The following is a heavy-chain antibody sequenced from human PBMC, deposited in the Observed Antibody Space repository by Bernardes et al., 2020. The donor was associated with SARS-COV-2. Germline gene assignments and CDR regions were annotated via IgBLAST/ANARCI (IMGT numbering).Heavy chain of an antibody. J-gene: IGHJ6*02. CDR2: INYSGST. Sequence: ETLSLTCAVYGGSFSGYHWSWIRQPPDKGLEWIGEINYSGSTNYNPSLKSRVTISVDTSKKHFSLKLSSVTAADTAVYYCARGRGCSSTSCYPDVWGQGTTVTVSS. V-gene: IGHV4-34*01. CDR3: ARGRGCSSTSCYPDV. D-gene: IGHD2-2*01. CDR1: GGSFSGYH.